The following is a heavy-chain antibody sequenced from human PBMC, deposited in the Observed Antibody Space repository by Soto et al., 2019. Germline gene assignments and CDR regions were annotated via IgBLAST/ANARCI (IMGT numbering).Heavy chain of an antibody. D-gene: IGHD3-10*01. CDR2: INTDGSST. V-gene: IGHV3-74*01. J-gene: IGHJ4*02. CDR3: AKRGVDTFGLSY. Sequence: EVQLVESGGGLVQPGGSLRLSCAVSGFTFSSFWMHWFRQAPGEGLVWVSRINTDGSSTSYADSVKGRFTISRDNAKNTLYLQMNSLRVEDTAMYYCAKRGVDTFGLSYWGQGTLVTGSS. CDR1: GFTFSSFW.